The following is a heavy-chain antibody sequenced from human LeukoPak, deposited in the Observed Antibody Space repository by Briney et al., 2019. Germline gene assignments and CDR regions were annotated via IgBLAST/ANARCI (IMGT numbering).Heavy chain of an antibody. CDR1: GFTFDDYA. D-gene: IGHD3-22*01. J-gene: IGHJ3*01. Sequence: PGGSLRLSCAASGFTFDDYAMHWVRQAPGKGLEWVAAISGGAISTYYADSVKGRFTVSRDNSNNTLYLHMNSLRAEDTALYFCAKPITMIVRDSFDVWGQGAMVTVSS. CDR2: ISGGAIST. V-gene: IGHV3-23*01. CDR3: AKPITMIVRDSFDV.